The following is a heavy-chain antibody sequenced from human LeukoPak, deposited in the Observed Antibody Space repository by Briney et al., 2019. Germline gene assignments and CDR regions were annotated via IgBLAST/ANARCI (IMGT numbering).Heavy chain of an antibody. CDR2: ISWNSGSI. Sequence: GRSLRLSCAASGFTFDGYAMHWVRQAPGKGLEWVSGISWNSGSIGYADSVKGRFTISRDNAKNSLYLQMNSLRAEDMALYYCAKTSGSHAFDIWGQGTMVTVSS. J-gene: IGHJ3*02. V-gene: IGHV3-9*03. D-gene: IGHD1-26*01. CDR1: GFTFDGYA. CDR3: AKTSGSHAFDI.